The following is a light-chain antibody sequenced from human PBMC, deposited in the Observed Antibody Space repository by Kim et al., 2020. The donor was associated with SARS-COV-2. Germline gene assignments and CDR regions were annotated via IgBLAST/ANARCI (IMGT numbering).Light chain of an antibody. CDR3: QHRQT. V-gene: IGKV1-5*01. J-gene: IGKJ1*01. CDR2: DGS. CDR1: QSVSRW. Sequence: TLSATVGDRVTLTCRASQSVSRWLAWYQQKPGKAPKLLIYDGSNLQSGVPSRFSGSGSGTEFTLTISSLQPDDFAIYYCQHRQTFGQGTKVDIK.